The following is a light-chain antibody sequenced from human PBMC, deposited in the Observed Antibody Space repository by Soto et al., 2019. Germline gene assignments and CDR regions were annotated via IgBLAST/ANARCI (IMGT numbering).Light chain of an antibody. J-gene: IGKJ2*01. V-gene: IGKV3-20*01. CDR3: QRYGDSPKT. CDR1: QSVGSNY. Sequence: VLTQSPGTLSLSPGERATLSCRASQSVGSNYLAWYQQKPGQAPRLVIYDASRRATGIPDRFSGSGSGTDFTLTISRLEPEDVAVYYCQRYGDSPKTFGQGTKLEIK. CDR2: DAS.